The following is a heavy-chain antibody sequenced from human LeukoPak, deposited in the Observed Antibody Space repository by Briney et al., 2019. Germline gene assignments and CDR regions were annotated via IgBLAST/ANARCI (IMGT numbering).Heavy chain of an antibody. CDR2: ISSSGSTI. CDR1: GFTFSSYE. D-gene: IGHD5-12*01. J-gene: IGHJ4*02. Sequence: GGSLRLSCAASGFTFSSYEMNWVRQAPGKGLEWVSYISSSGSTIYYADSVKGRFTISRDNSKNTLYLQMNSLRAEDTAVYYCAKDISVATIVTSGSPPLDYWGQGTLVTVSS. V-gene: IGHV3-48*03. CDR3: AKDISVATIVTSGSPPLDY.